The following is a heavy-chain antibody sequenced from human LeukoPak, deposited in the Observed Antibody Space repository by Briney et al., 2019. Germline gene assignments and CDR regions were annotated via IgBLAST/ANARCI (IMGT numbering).Heavy chain of an antibody. V-gene: IGHV3-23*01. CDR3: AKVQCFYYYDSSGYYYFDY. CDR1: GFTSSSYT. J-gene: IGHJ4*02. D-gene: IGHD3-22*01. Sequence: GGSLRLSSAASGFTSSSYTMSWVRHAPRERLERVSAISSRGGSTYYADSVKGRFPISRDNSKNTLYMQMNSLRAEDTAVYYCAKVQCFYYYDSSGYYYFDYWGQGTLVIVFS. CDR2: ISSRGGST.